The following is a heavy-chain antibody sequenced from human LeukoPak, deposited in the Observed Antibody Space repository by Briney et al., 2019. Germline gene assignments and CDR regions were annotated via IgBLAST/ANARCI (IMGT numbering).Heavy chain of an antibody. J-gene: IGHJ5*02. Sequence: PSETLSLTCIVSGGSFSGYCWSWIRQPPGKGLQWIGEIDHTGSTNYNPSLKSRVTISVDTSKNQFSLRLKSVTAADTGVYYCATTRRMAYANHWHWFDPWGQGTVVTVPS. V-gene: IGHV4-34*01. CDR1: GGSFSGYC. D-gene: IGHD2-2*01. CDR3: ATTRRMAYANHWHWFDP. CDR2: IDHTGST.